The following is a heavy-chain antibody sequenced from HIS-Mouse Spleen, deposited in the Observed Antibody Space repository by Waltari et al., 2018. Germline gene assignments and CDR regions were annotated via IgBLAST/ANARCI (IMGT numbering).Heavy chain of an antibody. J-gene: IGHJ4*02. V-gene: IGHV3-53*01. CDR1: GFTVSSNY. Sequence: EVQLVESGGGLIQPGGSLRLSCAASGFTVSSNYMSWVRQAPGKGLEWVSVFSGGGSTNYAGSVKGRFTISRDKSKNTLYLQMNSLRAEDTAVYYCAKITAAETYYFDYWGQGTLVTVSS. D-gene: IGHD2-2*01. CDR2: FSGGGST. CDR3: AKITAAETYYFDY.